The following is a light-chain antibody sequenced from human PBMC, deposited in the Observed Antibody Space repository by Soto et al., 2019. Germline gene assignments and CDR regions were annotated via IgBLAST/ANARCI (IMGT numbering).Light chain of an antibody. J-gene: IGKJ5*01. CDR2: GAS. CDR3: QQYEKWPPSIT. CDR1: QSVTSN. Sequence: EIVLTQSPGTLSLSPGERATLSCRASQSVTSNYLAWYQQKPGQAPRLLIYGASTRATGIPARFSGSGSGTEFTLTISSLQSEDFALYFCQQYEKWPPSITFGQGTRLEIK. V-gene: IGKV3-15*01.